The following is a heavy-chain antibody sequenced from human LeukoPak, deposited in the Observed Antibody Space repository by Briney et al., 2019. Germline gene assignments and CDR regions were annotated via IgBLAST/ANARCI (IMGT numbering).Heavy chain of an antibody. CDR1: GFTFTSSA. Sequence: GASVKVSCKASGFTFTSSAMQWVRQARGQRLEWIGWIVVGSGNTNYAQKFQERVTITRDMSTSTAYMELSSLRSEDTAVYYCAADPGYYYDSSGYYYFDYWGQGTLVTVSS. D-gene: IGHD3-22*01. CDR2: IVVGSGNT. CDR3: AADPGYYYDSSGYYYFDY. V-gene: IGHV1-58*02. J-gene: IGHJ4*02.